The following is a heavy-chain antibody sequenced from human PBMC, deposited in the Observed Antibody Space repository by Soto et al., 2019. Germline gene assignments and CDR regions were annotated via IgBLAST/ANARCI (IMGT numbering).Heavy chain of an antibody. J-gene: IGHJ4*02. CDR3: ARGGDVGYCSSTSCYDYHD. CDR2: INPNSGGT. V-gene: IGHV1-2*04. D-gene: IGHD2-2*01. CDR1: GYTFTGYY. Sequence: ASVKVSCKASGYTFTGYYMHWVRQAPGQGLEWMGWINPNSGGTNYAQKFQGWVTMTRDTSISTAYMELSRLRSDDTAVYYCARGGDVGYCSSTSCYDYHDWGQGTLVTVSS.